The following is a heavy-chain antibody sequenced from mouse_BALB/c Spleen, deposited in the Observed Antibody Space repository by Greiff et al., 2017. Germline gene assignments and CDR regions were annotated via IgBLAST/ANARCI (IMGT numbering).Heavy chain of an antibody. V-gene: IGHV1S81*02. CDR2: INPSNGGT. Sequence: VQLQQPGAELVKPGASVKLSCKASGYTFTSYYMYWVKQRPGQGLEWIGGINPSNGGTNFNEKFKSKATLTVDKSSSTAYMQLSSPTSEDSAVYYCTRWGYELAYWGQGTLVTVSA. CDR3: TRWGYELAY. CDR1: GYTFTSYY. J-gene: IGHJ3*01. D-gene: IGHD2-2*01.